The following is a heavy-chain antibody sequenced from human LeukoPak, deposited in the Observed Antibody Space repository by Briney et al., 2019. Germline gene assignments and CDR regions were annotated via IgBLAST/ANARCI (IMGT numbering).Heavy chain of an antibody. Sequence: GGSLRLSCAASGFTFSSYWMSWVRQAPGKGLEWVANIKQDGSEKYYVGSVKGRFTISRDNAKNSLYLQVNSLRAEDTAVYYCAREQWLVPDYYYGMDVWGQGTTVTVSS. CDR3: AREQWLVPDYYYGMDV. V-gene: IGHV3-7*01. J-gene: IGHJ6*02. CDR1: GFTFSSYW. D-gene: IGHD6-19*01. CDR2: IKQDGSEK.